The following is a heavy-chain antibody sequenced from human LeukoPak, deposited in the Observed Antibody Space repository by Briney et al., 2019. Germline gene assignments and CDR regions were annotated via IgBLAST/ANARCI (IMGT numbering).Heavy chain of an antibody. CDR1: GFTFSDYY. D-gene: IGHD6-6*01. Sequence: PGGSLRLSCAASGFTFSDYYMSWVRQAPGKGLEWVSYISSSGSTIYYADSVKGRFTISRDNAKNSLYLQMNSLRAEDTAVYYCARIEYSSSAFDYWGQGTLVTVSS. CDR2: ISSSGSTI. J-gene: IGHJ4*02. CDR3: ARIEYSSSAFDY. V-gene: IGHV3-11*01.